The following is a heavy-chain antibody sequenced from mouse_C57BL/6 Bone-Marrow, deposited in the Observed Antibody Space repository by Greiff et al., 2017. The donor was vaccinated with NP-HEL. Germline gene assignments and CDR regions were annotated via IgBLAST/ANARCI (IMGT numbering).Heavy chain of an antibody. CDR2: ISSGGDYI. CDR3: TRDPIWAY. D-gene: IGHD6-5*01. V-gene: IGHV5-9-1*02. J-gene: IGHJ3*01. Sequence: EVKLVESGEGFVKPGGSLNLSCAASGFTFSSYAMSWVRQTPEKRLEWVAYISSGGDYIYYADTVKGRFTISRDNDRNTLYLKMRSLKSEDTAMYYCTRDPIWAYWGQGTRVTVSA. CDR1: GFTFSSYA.